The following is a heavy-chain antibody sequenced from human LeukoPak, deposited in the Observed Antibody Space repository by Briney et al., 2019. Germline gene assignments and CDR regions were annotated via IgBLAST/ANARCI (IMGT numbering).Heavy chain of an antibody. D-gene: IGHD6-19*01. CDR2: IIPIFGTA. Sequence: TSVKVSCKASGGTFSSYAISWVRQAPGQGLEWMGGIIPIFGTANYAQKFQGRVTITTDESTSTAYMELSSLRSEDTAVYYCARVIAVAGPYYFDYWGQGTLVTVSS. CDR1: GGTFSSYA. CDR3: ARVIAVAGPYYFDY. J-gene: IGHJ4*02. V-gene: IGHV1-69*05.